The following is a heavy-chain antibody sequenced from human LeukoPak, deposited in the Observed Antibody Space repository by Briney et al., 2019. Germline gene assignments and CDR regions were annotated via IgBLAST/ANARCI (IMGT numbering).Heavy chain of an antibody. CDR1: GYTFTGYY. CDR2: INPNSGGT. CDR3: AREHGYSSSWYDYYYYYYMDV. Sequence: GASVKVSCKASGYTFTGYYMHWVRQAPGQGLEGMGWINPNSGGTNYAQKFQGRVTMTRDTSISTAYMELSRLRSDDTAVYYCAREHGYSSSWYDYYYYYYMDVWGKGTTVTISS. D-gene: IGHD6-13*01. J-gene: IGHJ6*03. V-gene: IGHV1-2*02.